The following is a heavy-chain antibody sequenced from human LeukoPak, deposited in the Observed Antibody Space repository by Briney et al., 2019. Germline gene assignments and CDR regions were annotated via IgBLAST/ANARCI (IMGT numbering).Heavy chain of an antibody. CDR3: AKDTDGGYVYDY. J-gene: IGHJ4*02. Sequence: GGSLRLSCAASGFTFSSYAMHWVRQAPGKGLEWVAVISYDGSNKYYADSVKGRFTISRDNSKNTLYLQMNSLRAEDTAVYYCAKDTDGGYVYDYWGQGTLVTVSS. CDR1: GFTFSSYA. V-gene: IGHV3-30-3*01. D-gene: IGHD5-12*01. CDR2: ISYDGSNK.